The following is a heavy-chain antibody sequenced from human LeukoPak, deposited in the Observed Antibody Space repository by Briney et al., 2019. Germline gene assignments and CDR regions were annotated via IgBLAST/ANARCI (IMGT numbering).Heavy chain of an antibody. V-gene: IGHV3-66*01. J-gene: IGHJ6*02. CDR2: IYSGGST. CDR1: GFTVSSNY. CDR3: ASDTYYDILTGYYGMDV. Sequence: GRSLRLSCAASGFTVSSNYMSWVHQAPGKGLEWVSVIYSGGSTYYADSVKGRFTISRDNSKNTLYLQMNSLRAEDTAVYYCASDTYYDILTGYYGMDVWGQGTTVTVSS. D-gene: IGHD3-9*01.